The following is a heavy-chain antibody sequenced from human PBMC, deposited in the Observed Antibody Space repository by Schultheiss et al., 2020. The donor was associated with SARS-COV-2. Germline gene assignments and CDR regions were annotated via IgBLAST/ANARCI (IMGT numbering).Heavy chain of an antibody. CDR2: IYYSGST. CDR3: ARRGIVGATPEAFDI. J-gene: IGHJ3*02. V-gene: IGHV4-61*01. Sequence: SETLSLTCTVSGGSVSSGSYYWSWIRQPPGKGLEWIWYIYYSGSTNYNPSLKSRVTISIDTSENQFSLNLSSVTAADTAMYYCARRGIVGATPEAFDIWGQGKVVTVSS. CDR1: GGSVSSGSYY. D-gene: IGHD1-26*01.